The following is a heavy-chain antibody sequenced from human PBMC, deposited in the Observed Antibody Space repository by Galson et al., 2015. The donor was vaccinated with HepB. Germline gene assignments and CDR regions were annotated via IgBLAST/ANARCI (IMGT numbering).Heavy chain of an antibody. Sequence: SLRLSCAASGFTFSSYAMSWVRQAPGKGLEWVSAISGSGSSTYYADSVKGRFTISRDNSKNTLYLQMNSLRAEDTAVYYCAKGGSGWTGDEDYWGQGTLVTVSS. V-gene: IGHV3-23*01. J-gene: IGHJ4*02. CDR1: GFTFSSYA. CDR3: AKGGSGWTGDEDY. D-gene: IGHD6-19*01. CDR2: ISGSGSST.